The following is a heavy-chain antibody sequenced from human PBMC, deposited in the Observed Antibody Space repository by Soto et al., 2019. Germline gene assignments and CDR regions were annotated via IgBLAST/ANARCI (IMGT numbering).Heavy chain of an antibody. V-gene: IGHV1-8*01. CDR3: ARGVDAGVDV. CDR2: MSPNSGAT. J-gene: IGHJ6*02. D-gene: IGHD1-1*01. CDR1: GYTFTTYD. Sequence: QVQPVQSGAEVTKPGASVKVSCRASGYTFTTYDINWVRQATGQGLEWMGWMSPNSGATGYAQKFQGRVTMTRDTSIRTAYMELSNLRSEDTSIYYCARGVDAGVDVWGQGTTVTVSS.